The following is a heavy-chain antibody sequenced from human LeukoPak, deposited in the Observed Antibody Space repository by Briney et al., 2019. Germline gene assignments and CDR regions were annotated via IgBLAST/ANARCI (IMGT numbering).Heavy chain of an antibody. CDR3: AKRTVVAGSTYYFDY. J-gene: IGHJ4*02. D-gene: IGHD6-19*01. CDR1: GFTFSRFA. CDR2: ISGSADTT. V-gene: IGHV3-23*01. Sequence: PGGSLRLSCAASGFTFSRFAMSWVRQAPGKGLEWVSAISGSADTTYYADSVKGRFTISRDNSKNTLFLQINSLRAEDTAVYYCAKRTVVAGSTYYFDYWGQGTLVTVSS.